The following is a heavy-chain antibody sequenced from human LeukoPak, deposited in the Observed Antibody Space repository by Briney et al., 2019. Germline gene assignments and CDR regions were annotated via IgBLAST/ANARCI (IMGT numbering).Heavy chain of an antibody. CDR2: IYHSVST. D-gene: IGHD3-10*01. J-gene: IGHJ4*02. V-gene: IGHV4-30-2*01. Sequence: PSQTLSLTCAVSGGSISSGGYSWSWIRQPPGKGLEWIGYIYHSVSTYYNPSLKSRVTISVDRSKNQFSLKLSSVTAADTAVYYCARVSGFGDFYFDYWGQGTLVTVSS. CDR3: ARVSGFGDFYFDY. CDR1: GGSISSGGYS.